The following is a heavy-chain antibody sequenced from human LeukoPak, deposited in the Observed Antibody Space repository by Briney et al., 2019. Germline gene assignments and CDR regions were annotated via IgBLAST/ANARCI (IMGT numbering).Heavy chain of an antibody. CDR1: GFTFSSYG. J-gene: IGHJ4*02. CDR3: AKEGIAARRIDY. D-gene: IGHD6-6*01. Sequence: GGSLRLSCAASGFTFSSYGMHWVRQAPGKGLEWVSAISGSGGSTYYADSVKGRFTISRDNSKNTLYLQMNSLRAEDTAVYYCAKEGIAARRIDYWGQGTLVTVSS. V-gene: IGHV3-23*01. CDR2: ISGSGGST.